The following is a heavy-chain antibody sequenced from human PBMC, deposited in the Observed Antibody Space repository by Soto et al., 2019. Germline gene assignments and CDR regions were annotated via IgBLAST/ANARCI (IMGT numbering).Heavy chain of an antibody. CDR2: ISSNGGST. CDR3: ARDGSITFGGVSSIYYFDY. J-gene: IGHJ4*02. Sequence: GGSLRLSCAASGFTFSSYPMHWVRQAPGKGLEYVSAISSNGGSTYYANSVKGRFTISRDNSKNTLYLQMGSLRAEDMAVYYCARDGSITFGGVSSIYYFDYWGQGTLVTVSS. V-gene: IGHV3-64*01. CDR1: GFTFSSYP. D-gene: IGHD3-16*01.